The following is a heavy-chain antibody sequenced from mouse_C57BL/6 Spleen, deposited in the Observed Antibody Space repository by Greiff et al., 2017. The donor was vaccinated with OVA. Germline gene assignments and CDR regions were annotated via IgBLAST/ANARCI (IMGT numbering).Heavy chain of an antibody. Sequence: EVQLQQSGPELVKPGASVKISCKASGYTFTDYYMNWVKQSHGKSLEWIGDINPNNGGTSYNQKFKGKATLTVDKSSSTAYMELRSLTSEDSAVYYCAREEVPLSGFFAYWGQGTLVTVSA. J-gene: IGHJ3*01. CDR2: INPNNGGT. CDR1: GYTFTDYY. V-gene: IGHV1-26*01. CDR3: AREEVPLSGFFAY. D-gene: IGHD2-3*01.